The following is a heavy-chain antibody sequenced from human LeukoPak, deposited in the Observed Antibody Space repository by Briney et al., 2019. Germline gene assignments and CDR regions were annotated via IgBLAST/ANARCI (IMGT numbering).Heavy chain of an antibody. D-gene: IGHD5-24*01. CDR1: GGSISSYY. J-gene: IGHJ4*02. CDR2: IYYSGST. V-gene: IGHV4-59*01. CDR3: ARVSRDGYNYEAKFDY. Sequence: SETLSLTCTVSGGSISSYYWSWIRQPPGKGLEWIGYIYYSGSTNSNPSLKSRVTISVDTSKHQFSLKLSSVTAADTAVYYCARVSRDGYNYEAKFDYWGQGTLVTVSS.